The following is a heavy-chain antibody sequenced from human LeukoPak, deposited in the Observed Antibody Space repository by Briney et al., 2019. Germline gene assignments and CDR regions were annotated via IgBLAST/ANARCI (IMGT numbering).Heavy chain of an antibody. V-gene: IGHV5-51*01. CDR1: GYSFTSYW. CDR2: IYPGDPDT. CDR3: AREIGPYYYDSSGAVDAFDI. D-gene: IGHD3-22*01. J-gene: IGHJ3*02. Sequence: GESLKISCKGSGYSFTSYWIGWVRQMPGKGLEWMGIIYPGDPDTRYSPSFQGQVTISADKSISTAYLQWSSLKASDTAMYYCAREIGPYYYDSSGAVDAFDIWGQGTMVTVSS.